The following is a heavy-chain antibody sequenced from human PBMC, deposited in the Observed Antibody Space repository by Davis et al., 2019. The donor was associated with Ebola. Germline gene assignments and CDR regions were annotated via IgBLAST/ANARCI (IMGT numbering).Heavy chain of an antibody. D-gene: IGHD3-3*01. J-gene: IGHJ5*02. CDR3: AREFGVVTP. CDR1: GFSVSDNY. V-gene: IGHV3-69-1*01. CDR2: ISSNSRAT. Sequence: GESLKISCEASGFSVSDNYMNWVRQAPGKGLEWVSSISSNSRATYYADSLKGRFTISRDNAKNSLYLQMNSLRAEDTAVYYCAREFGVVTPWGQGTLVTVSS.